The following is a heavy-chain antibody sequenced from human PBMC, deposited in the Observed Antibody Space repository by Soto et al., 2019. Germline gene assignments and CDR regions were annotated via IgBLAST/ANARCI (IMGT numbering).Heavy chain of an antibody. D-gene: IGHD3-3*01. J-gene: IGHJ4*02. CDR3: ASLSFTIFGVRQHQQY. V-gene: IGHV4-34*01. CDR1: VGTFGAFA. Sequence: ASETMSLTCAVYVGTFGAFAWSWVRQPPGKGLEWIGEINYSRYTNYNPSLTSRVSISVDKSKNQFPLKLNSVTAADTAVYYCASLSFTIFGVRQHQQYWSQGTLVTVSS. CDR2: INYSRYT.